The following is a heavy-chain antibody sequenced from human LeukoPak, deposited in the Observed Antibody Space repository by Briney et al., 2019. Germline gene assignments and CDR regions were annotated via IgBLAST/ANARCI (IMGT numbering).Heavy chain of an antibody. CDR3: ARDRGPMVRGVIIQIDY. D-gene: IGHD3-10*01. CDR1: GYTFTSYG. V-gene: IGHV1-18*01. J-gene: IGHJ4*02. Sequence: ASVKVSCKASGYTFTSYGISWVRQAPGQGLEWMGWISAYNGNTNYAQKLQGRVTMTTDTSTGTAYMELRSLRSDDTAVYYCARDRGPMVRGVIIQIDYWGQGTLVTVSS. CDR2: ISAYNGNT.